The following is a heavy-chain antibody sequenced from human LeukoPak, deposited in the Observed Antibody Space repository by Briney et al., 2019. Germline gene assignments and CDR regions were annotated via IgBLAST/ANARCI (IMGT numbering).Heavy chain of an antibody. CDR3: ATQATTGWHLS. CDR2: INPNSGGT. D-gene: IGHD6-19*01. Sequence: GASVKVSCKASGYTFTGHYMHWVRQAPGQGPEWMGWINPNSGGTNYAQQFQGRVTMTRDTSLSTVYMELSSLRSDDTAVYYCATQATTGWHLSWGRGTLVTVSS. CDR1: GYTFTGHY. J-gene: IGHJ5*02. V-gene: IGHV1-2*02.